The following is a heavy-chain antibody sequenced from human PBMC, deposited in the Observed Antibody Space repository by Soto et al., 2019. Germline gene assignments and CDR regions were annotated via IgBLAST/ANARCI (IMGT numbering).Heavy chain of an antibody. CDR2: INPNSGGT. V-gene: IGHV1-2*04. CDR1: GYTFTGYY. CDR3: ARDARGDEAPMDY. Sequence: QVQLVQSGAEVKKPGASVKVSCKASGYTFTGYYMHWVRQAPGQGLEWMGWINPNSGGTNYAQKFQGWVTMTRDTSSSTACMELSRLRSDDTAVYYCARDARGDEAPMDYWGQGTLVTVSS. J-gene: IGHJ4*02. D-gene: IGHD3-10*01.